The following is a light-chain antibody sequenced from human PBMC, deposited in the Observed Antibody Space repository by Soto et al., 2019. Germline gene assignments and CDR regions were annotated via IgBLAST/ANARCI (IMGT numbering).Light chain of an antibody. V-gene: IGKV3-20*01. CDR2: GAS. CDR3: QQYGSSSWT. J-gene: IGKJ1*01. Sequence: EIVLRQSPGTLSLSPGKRATLSCRASQSISSSYLAWYQQRPGQAPRLLIYGASSRATGIPDRFSGSGSGTEFTLTISRLEPEDFAVYYCQQYGSSSWTFGQGTTVDIK. CDR1: QSISSSY.